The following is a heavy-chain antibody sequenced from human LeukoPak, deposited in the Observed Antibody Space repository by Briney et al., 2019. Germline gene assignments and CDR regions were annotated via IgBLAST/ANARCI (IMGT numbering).Heavy chain of an antibody. CDR3: ARTHVNILSAHMFYFDF. CDR2: INPNSGGT. CDR1: GYTFTGYY. V-gene: IGHV1-2*02. Sequence: ASVKVSCKASGYTFTGYYMHWVRQAPGQGLEWMGWINPNSGGTNYAQNFQGRVTMTRDTSISTAYMELSSLTSDDTAVYYCARTHVNILSAHMFYFDFWGQGTLVTVSS. D-gene: IGHD5/OR15-5a*01. J-gene: IGHJ4*02.